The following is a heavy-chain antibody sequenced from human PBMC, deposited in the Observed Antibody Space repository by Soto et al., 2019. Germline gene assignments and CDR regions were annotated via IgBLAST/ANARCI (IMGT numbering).Heavy chain of an antibody. V-gene: IGHV1-18*04. Sequence: QVQLVQSGAEVKKPGASVKVSCKASGYTFTSYGISWVRQAPGQGLEWMGWISAYNGNTNYAQKLQGRVTMTTDTATSTAYMELRSLRSDDTAVYYCARDSRDCSSTSCYTLRYWGQGTLVTGSS. D-gene: IGHD2-2*02. CDR3: ARDSRDCSSTSCYTLRY. CDR1: GYTFTSYG. CDR2: ISAYNGNT. J-gene: IGHJ4*02.